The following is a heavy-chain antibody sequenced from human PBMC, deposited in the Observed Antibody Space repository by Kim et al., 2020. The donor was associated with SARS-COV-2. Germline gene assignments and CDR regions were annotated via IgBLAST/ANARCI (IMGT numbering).Heavy chain of an antibody. CDR2: ISYDGSNK. CDR1: GFTFSSYA. Sequence: GGSLRLSCAASGFTFSSYAIHWVRQAPGKGLEWVAVISYDGSNKYYADSVKGRFTISRDNSKNTLYLQMNSLRAEDTAVYYCARVLVGATLDYWGQGTLVTVSS. CDR3: ARVLVGATLDY. V-gene: IGHV3-30-3*01. D-gene: IGHD1-26*01. J-gene: IGHJ4*02.